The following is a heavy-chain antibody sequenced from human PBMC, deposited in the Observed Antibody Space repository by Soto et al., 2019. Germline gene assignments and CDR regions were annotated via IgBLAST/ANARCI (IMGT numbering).Heavy chain of an antibody. CDR2: FDPEDGET. Sequence: ASVKVSCKVSGYTLTELSMHWVRQAPGKGLEWMGGFDPEDGETIYAQKFQGRVTMTEDASTDTANMELSSLRSEGTAVYYCATDRARYYDSSGYKYYWYFDLWGRGTLVTVSS. CDR3: ATDRARYYDSSGYKYYWYFDL. V-gene: IGHV1-24*01. J-gene: IGHJ2*01. D-gene: IGHD3-22*01. CDR1: GYTLTELS.